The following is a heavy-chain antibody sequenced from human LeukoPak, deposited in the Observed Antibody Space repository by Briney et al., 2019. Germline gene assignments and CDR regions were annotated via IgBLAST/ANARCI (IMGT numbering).Heavy chain of an antibody. J-gene: IGHJ3*02. V-gene: IGHV3-21*01. CDR1: GFTFSSYW. D-gene: IGHD4-17*01. Sequence: GGSLRLSCAASGFTFSSYWMSWVRQAPGKGLEWVSSITSSGTYIFYADSVKGRFTISRDNAKNSLYLQMNSLRDEDTAVYYCARDTLVYADSPDAFDIWGQGTMVTVSS. CDR2: ITSSGTYI. CDR3: ARDTLVYADSPDAFDI.